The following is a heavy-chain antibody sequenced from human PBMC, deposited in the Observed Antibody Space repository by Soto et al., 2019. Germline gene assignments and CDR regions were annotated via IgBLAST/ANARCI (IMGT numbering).Heavy chain of an antibody. CDR1: GFTLGTYA. Sequence: PGGSLRLSCAASGFTLGTYAMYWVRQAPRKGLEWVSAISGSGGSTYYADSVKGRFTISRDNSKNMLYLQMKSLGAADTAVYYCARDLGGSYRYGMDVWGQGTTVTVSS. CDR2: ISGSGGST. D-gene: IGHD1-26*01. CDR3: ARDLGGSYRYGMDV. J-gene: IGHJ6*02. V-gene: IGHV3-23*01.